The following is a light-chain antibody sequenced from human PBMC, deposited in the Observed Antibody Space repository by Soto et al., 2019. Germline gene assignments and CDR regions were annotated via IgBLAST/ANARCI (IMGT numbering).Light chain of an antibody. CDR3: LQHFRYPLT. V-gene: IGKV1-17*01. J-gene: IGKJ1*01. CDR1: QDIRND. Sequence: DIQMTQSPSSLSASVGDRVTITCRASQDIRNDLGWFQQKPGKAPKRLIYGSSTLQSGVPLRFSGSGSGTEFTLTISGLQPEDFATYYWLQHFRYPLTFGQGTRVDIK. CDR2: GSS.